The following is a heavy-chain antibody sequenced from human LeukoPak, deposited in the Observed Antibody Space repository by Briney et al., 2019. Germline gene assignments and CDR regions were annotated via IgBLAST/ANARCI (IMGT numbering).Heavy chain of an antibody. D-gene: IGHD3-9*01. J-gene: IGHJ5*02. V-gene: IGHV5-51*01. CDR1: GYSFTSYW. CDR3: ARRKYDDILTGSNWFDP. Sequence: GESLKISCKGSGYSFTSYWIGWVRQMPGKGLEWMGIIYPGDSDTRYSPSFQGQVTISAHKSISTAYLQWSSLKASDTAMYYCARRKYDDILTGSNWFDPWGQGTLVTVSS. CDR2: IYPGDSDT.